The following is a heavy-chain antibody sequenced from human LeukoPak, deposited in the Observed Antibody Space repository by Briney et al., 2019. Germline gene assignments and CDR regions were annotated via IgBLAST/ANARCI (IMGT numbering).Heavy chain of an antibody. J-gene: IGHJ4*02. CDR1: GGSISSYY. CDR2: IYYSGST. CDR3: ASSYYDILTGYTHFDY. D-gene: IGHD3-9*01. V-gene: IGHV4-59*08. Sequence: KPSETLSLTCTVSGGSISSYYWSWIRQPPGKGLEWIGYIYYSGSTNYNPSLKSRVTISVDTSKNQFSLKLSSVTAADTAVYYCASSYYDILTGYTHFDYWGQGTLVTVSS.